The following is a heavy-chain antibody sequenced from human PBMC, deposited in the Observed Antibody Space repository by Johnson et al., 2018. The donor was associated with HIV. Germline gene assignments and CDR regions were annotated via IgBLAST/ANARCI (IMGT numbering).Heavy chain of an antibody. CDR2: INSDGSII. CDR1: GFTFSSHW. J-gene: IGHJ3*02. V-gene: IGHV3-74*01. Sequence: VQLVESGGALVQPGGSLRLSCAASGFTFSSHWMHWVRQAPGKGLVWVSRINSDGSIISYADSVKGRLTISRDNAKNTLFLQMNSLRAEDTAVYYCASDPVPAAIRAFDIWGQGTMVTVSS. D-gene: IGHD2-2*01. CDR3: ASDPVPAAIRAFDI.